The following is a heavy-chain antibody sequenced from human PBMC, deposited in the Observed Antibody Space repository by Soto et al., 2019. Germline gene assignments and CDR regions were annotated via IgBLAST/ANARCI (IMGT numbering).Heavy chain of an antibody. Sequence: SETLSLTCTVSGGSISSGGYYWSWIRQHPGKGLEWIGYIYYSGSTYYNPSLKSRVTISVDTSKNQFSLKLSSVTAADTAVYYCARSMRYYSGYCSSTSCDAPWYYGMDVWGQGTTVTVSS. CDR2: IYYSGST. D-gene: IGHD2-2*01. J-gene: IGHJ6*02. V-gene: IGHV4-31*03. CDR1: GGSISSGGYY. CDR3: ARSMRYYSGYCSSTSCDAPWYYGMDV.